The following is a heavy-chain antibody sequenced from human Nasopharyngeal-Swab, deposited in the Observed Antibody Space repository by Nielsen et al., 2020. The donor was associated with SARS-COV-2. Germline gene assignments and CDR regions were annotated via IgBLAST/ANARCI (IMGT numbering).Heavy chain of an antibody. CDR3: ARLTYSYESYYYYYGMDV. J-gene: IGHJ6*02. D-gene: IGHD5-18*01. Sequence: SETLSLTCTVSGGSISDYYWSWIRQPPGKGLEWVGYIYYSGTTNYNPSLESRVTISIDMSKNQFSLKLYSVTAADTAVYYCARLTYSYESYYYYYGMDVWGQGTTVTVSS. CDR1: GGSISDYY. CDR2: IYYSGTT. V-gene: IGHV4-59*08.